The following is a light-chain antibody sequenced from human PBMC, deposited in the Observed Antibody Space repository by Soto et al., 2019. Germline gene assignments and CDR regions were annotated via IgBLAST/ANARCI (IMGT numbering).Light chain of an antibody. CDR3: QQYNNWRT. CDR2: GAS. J-gene: IGKJ1*01. V-gene: IGKV3-15*01. Sequence: EVVMTQSPATLSVSPGERATLSCRASQSVSSSLAWYQQKPGQAPRLLIYGASTRATGIPARFSGSGSGTEFALTISSLQSEDFAVYYCQQYNNWRTFGQRTKVDIK. CDR1: QSVSSS.